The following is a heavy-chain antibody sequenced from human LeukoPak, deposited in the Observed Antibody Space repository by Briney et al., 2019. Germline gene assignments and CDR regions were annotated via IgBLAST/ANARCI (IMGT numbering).Heavy chain of an antibody. CDR2: ISSSGSTI. Sequence: GGSLRLSCAASGFTFSSYEMNWVRQAPGKGLEWVSYISSSGSTIYYADSVKGRFTISRDNAKNSLYLRMNSLRAEDTAAYYCARVQKDYYDSSGYLSYWGQGTLVTVSS. J-gene: IGHJ4*02. D-gene: IGHD3-22*01. CDR3: ARVQKDYYDSSGYLSY. CDR1: GFTFSSYE. V-gene: IGHV3-48*03.